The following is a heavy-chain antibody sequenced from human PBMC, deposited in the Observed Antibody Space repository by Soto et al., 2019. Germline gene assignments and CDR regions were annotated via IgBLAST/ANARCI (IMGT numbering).Heavy chain of an antibody. Sequence: FETHGHRWSVEGGYSRGHGWSWISKNQGKGLEVIGEINHSGGTSYNPSLKSRVTISVDTSKSQFSLKLTSVTAADRAVYYCSRGRAATDDSSRFCQSWG. CDR2: INHSGGT. CDR3: SRGRAATDDSSRFCQS. J-gene: IGHJ5*01. D-gene: IGHD3-22*01. V-gene: IGHV4-34*01. CDR1: GGYSRGHG.